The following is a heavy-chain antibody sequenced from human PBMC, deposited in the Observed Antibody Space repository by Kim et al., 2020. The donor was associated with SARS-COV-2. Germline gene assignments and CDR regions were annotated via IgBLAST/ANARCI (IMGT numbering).Heavy chain of an antibody. J-gene: IGHJ4*02. CDR1: GGSISSYY. CDR3: ARGAFSGWGLPLFDY. V-gene: IGHV4-59*01. CDR2: IYYSGST. D-gene: IGHD6-19*01. Sequence: SETLSLTCTVSGGSISSYYWSWIRQPPGKGLEWIGYIYYSGSTNYNPSLKSRVTISVDTSKNQFSLKLSSVTAADTAVYYCARGAFSGWGLPLFDYWGQGTLVTVSS.